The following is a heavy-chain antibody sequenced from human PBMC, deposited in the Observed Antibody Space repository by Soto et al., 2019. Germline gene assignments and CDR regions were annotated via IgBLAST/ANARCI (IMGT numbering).Heavy chain of an antibody. CDR1: GYSFTSYW. CDR2: IDPSDSYT. Sequence: PGGSLKISCNGSGYSFTSYWISWGRQMPGKGLEWMGRIDPSDSYTNYSPSFQGHVTISADKSISTAYLQWSSLKASDTAMYYCARQRGSGSSWYVGYYGMDVWGQGTTVTVSS. V-gene: IGHV5-10-1*01. J-gene: IGHJ6*02. D-gene: IGHD6-13*01. CDR3: ARQRGSGSSWYVGYYGMDV.